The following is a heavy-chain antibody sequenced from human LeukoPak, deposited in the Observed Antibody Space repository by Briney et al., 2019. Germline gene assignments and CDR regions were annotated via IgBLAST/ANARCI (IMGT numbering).Heavy chain of an antibody. CDR2: IKQDGSEK. CDR3: ARVPREGVRRWRHMDV. Sequence: TGGSLRLSCAASGFTFSSYWMSWVRQAPGKGLEWVANIKQDGSEKYYVDSVKGRFTISRDNAKNSLYLQMNSLRAEDTAVYYCARVPREGVRRWRHMDVWGKGTTVTVSS. D-gene: IGHD4-23*01. V-gene: IGHV3-7*01. J-gene: IGHJ6*03. CDR1: GFTFSSYW.